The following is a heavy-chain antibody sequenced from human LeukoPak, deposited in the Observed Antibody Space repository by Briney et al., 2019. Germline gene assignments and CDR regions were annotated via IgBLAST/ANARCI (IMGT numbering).Heavy chain of an antibody. CDR3: ARDCSGGSCSDAFDI. J-gene: IGHJ3*02. CDR2: ISAYNGNT. Sequence: ASVKVSCKASGYTFTSYGISWGRQAPGQGLEWMGWISAYNGNTNYAQKLQGRVTMTTDTSTSTAYMELRRLRSDDTDVYYCARDCSGGSCSDAFDIWGQGTMVTVSS. CDR1: GYTFTSYG. V-gene: IGHV1-18*01. D-gene: IGHD2-15*01.